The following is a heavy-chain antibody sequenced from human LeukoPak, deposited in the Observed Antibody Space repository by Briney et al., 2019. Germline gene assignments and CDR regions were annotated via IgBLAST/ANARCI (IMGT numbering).Heavy chain of an antibody. Sequence: GASEKVSCKASGGTFSSYTISWVRQAPGQGLEWMGRIIPILGIANYAQKFQGRVTITADKSTSTAYMELSSLRSEDTAVYYCVRWGYCAGDCYPFDPWGQGTLVTVSS. J-gene: IGHJ5*02. CDR1: GGTFSSYT. CDR3: VRWGYCAGDCYPFDP. V-gene: IGHV1-69*02. D-gene: IGHD2-21*01. CDR2: IIPILGIA.